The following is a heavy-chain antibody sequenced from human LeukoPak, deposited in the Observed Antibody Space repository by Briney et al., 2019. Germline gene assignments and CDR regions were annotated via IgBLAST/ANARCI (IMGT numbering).Heavy chain of an antibody. V-gene: IGHV3-48*03. Sequence: GGSLRLSCAASGFTFSSYEMNWVRQAPGKGLEWVSYISSSGSTIYYADSVKGRFTISRDNAKNSLYLQMNSLRAEDTAVYYCARDRPLLWFGESDAFDIWGQGTMVTVSS. CDR1: GFTFSSYE. D-gene: IGHD3-10*01. J-gene: IGHJ3*02. CDR2: ISSSGSTI. CDR3: ARDRPLLWFGESDAFDI.